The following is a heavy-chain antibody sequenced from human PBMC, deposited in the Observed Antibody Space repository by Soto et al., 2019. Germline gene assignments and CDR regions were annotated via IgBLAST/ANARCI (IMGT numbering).Heavy chain of an antibody. D-gene: IGHD3-22*01. CDR1: GGSISSGDYS. J-gene: IGHJ5*02. CDR2: IYQTGRS. CDR3: ARNHYDTSGYYNDWFDP. Sequence: SETLSLTCAVSGGSISSGDYSWSWIRQAPGKGLEWIGYIYQTGRSYYNPSLKSRVTISLDRPRNQFSLKLSSVTAADTAVYYCARNHYDTSGYYNDWFDPWGQGILVTVSS. V-gene: IGHV4-30-2*01.